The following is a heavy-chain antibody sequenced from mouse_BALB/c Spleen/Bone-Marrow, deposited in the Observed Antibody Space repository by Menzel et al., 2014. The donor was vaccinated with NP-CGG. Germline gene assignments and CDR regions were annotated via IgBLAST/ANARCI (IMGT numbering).Heavy chain of an antibody. Sequence: VQLQQSGAELVKPGASVKLSCTASGFNIKDTYMHWVKQRPEQGLEWIGRIDPANGNTKYDPKFQGKATITADTPSNTAYLQLSSLTSEDTAVYFCARAYYGNYPYAMDYWGQGTSVTVSS. CDR2: IDPANGNT. J-gene: IGHJ4*01. CDR1: GFNIKDTY. V-gene: IGHV14-3*02. D-gene: IGHD2-10*01. CDR3: ARAYYGNYPYAMDY.